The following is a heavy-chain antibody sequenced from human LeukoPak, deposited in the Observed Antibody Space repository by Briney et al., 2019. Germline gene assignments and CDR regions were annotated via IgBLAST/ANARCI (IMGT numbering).Heavy chain of an antibody. J-gene: IGHJ4*02. V-gene: IGHV1-46*01. Sequence: ASVKVSCKAFGYTFTSNYMHWVRQAPGQGLEWMGIINPSGGSTSYAQKFQGRVTITADESTSTAYMELSSLRSEDTAVYYCARGDDYGDYGRYWGQGTLVTVSS. CDR2: INPSGGST. CDR3: ARGDDYGDYGRY. CDR1: GYTFTSNY. D-gene: IGHD4-17*01.